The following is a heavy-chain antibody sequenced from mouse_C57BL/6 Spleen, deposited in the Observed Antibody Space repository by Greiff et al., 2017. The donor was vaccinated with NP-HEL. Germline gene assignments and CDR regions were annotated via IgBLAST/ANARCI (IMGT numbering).Heavy chain of an antibody. D-gene: IGHD1-1*01. V-gene: IGHV1-76*01. CDR2: IYPGSGNT. CDR3: ARGTTVAPFDY. J-gene: IGHJ2*01. Sequence: QVQLKESGAELVRPGASVKLSCKASGYTFTDYYINWVKQRPGQGLEWIARIYPGSGNTYYNEKFKGKATLTAEKSSSTAYMQLSSLTSEDSAVYFCARGTTVAPFDYWGQGTTLTVSS. CDR1: GYTFTDYY.